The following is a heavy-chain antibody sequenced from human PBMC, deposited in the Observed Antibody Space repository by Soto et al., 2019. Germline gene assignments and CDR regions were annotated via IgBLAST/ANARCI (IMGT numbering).Heavy chain of an antibody. V-gene: IGHV5-10-1*01. D-gene: IGHD3-16*02. CDR2: IDPSDSYT. CDR3: ARGSCNHESSRYYY. J-gene: IGHJ4*02. CDR1: GYSFTNYW. Sequence: GESLKISCQGSGYSFTNYWITWVRQMPGKGLEWVGRIDPSDSYTNYSPSFQGHVTISADKSISTAYLQWRSLKASDTAMYYCARGSCNHESSRYYYWGQGTLVSVSS.